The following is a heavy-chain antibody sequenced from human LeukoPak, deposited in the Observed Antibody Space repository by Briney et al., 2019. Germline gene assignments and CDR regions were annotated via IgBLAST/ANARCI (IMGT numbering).Heavy chain of an antibody. CDR2: IYPGDSDT. D-gene: IGHD3-22*01. Sequence: GESLKISRKGSGYSFTSYWIGWVRQMPGKGLEWMGIIYPGDSDTRYSPSFQGQVTISADKSISTAYLQWSSLKASDTAMYYCARAYHYDSSGYPRSLDYWGQGTLVTVSS. CDR3: ARAYHYDSSGYPRSLDY. CDR1: GYSFTSYW. J-gene: IGHJ4*02. V-gene: IGHV5-51*01.